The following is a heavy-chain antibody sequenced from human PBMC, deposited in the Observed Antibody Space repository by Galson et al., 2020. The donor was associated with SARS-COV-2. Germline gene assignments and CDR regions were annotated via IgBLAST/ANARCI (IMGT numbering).Heavy chain of an antibody. CDR3: ARGLGSSGWYGGNWFDP. CDR2: ISANNGNT. D-gene: IGHD6-19*01. CDR1: GYTFTSYG. J-gene: IGHJ5*02. Sequence: ASVKVSCKASGYTFTSYGISWVRQAPGHGLEWMGWISANNGNTNYAHKLQGRVTMTTDTSTSTAYMELRSLRSDDTAVYYCARGLGSSGWYGGNWFDPWGQGTLVTVSS. V-gene: IGHV1-18*01.